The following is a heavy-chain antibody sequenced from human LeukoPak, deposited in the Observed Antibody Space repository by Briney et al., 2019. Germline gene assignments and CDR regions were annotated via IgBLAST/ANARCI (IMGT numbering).Heavy chain of an antibody. D-gene: IGHD6-13*01. CDR1: GYTFTSYD. J-gene: IGHJ4*02. CDR2: MNPNSGNT. V-gene: IGHV1-8*01. CDR3: ARGESGAAAGRY. Sequence: ASVKVSCKASGYTFTSYDINWVRQATGQGLEWMGWMNPNSGNTGYAQKFQGRVTMTRNTSISTAYMELSSLKSEDTAVYYCARGESGAAAGRYWGQGTLVTVSS.